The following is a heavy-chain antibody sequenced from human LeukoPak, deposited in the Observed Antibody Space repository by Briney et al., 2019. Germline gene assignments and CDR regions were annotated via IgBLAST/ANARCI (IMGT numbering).Heavy chain of an antibody. V-gene: IGHV4-59*01. D-gene: IGHD6-13*01. CDR3: ARVTQQQLVLGYGNWYFDL. CDR2: IYYSGST. J-gene: IGHJ2*01. Sequence: NTSETLSLTCTVSGGSISSYYWSWLRQPPGKGLEWIGYIYYSGSTNYNPSLKSRVTISVDTSKNQFSLKLSSVTAADTAVYYCARVTQQQLVLGYGNWYFDLWDRGTLVTVSS. CDR1: GGSISSYY.